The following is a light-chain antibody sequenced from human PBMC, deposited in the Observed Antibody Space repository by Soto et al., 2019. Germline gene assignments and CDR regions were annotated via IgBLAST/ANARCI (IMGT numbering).Light chain of an antibody. CDR1: QRIGTY. V-gene: IGKV1-39*01. Sequence: RSAAVGDRVTITCRASQRIGTYLNWYQQRPGRAPKLLISPISTLQRGVPSRFSGSGSGTDFTLTITGLQPEDFATYYCQQSYSTPYTFGQGTKLEIK. CDR2: PIS. J-gene: IGKJ2*01. CDR3: QQSYSTPYT.